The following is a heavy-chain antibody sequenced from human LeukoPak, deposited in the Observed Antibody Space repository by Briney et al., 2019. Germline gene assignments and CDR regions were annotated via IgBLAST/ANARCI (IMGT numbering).Heavy chain of an antibody. CDR2: ISGSGGST. D-gene: IGHD2-15*01. CDR1: GFTFSNYA. V-gene: IGHV3-23*01. Sequence: AGGSLRLSCAASGFTFSNYAMSWVRQAPGKGLEWVSAISGSGGSTYYADSVKGRFTISRDNSKNTLYLQMNSLRAEDTAVYYCAKERVVVVAATQPAFFDYWGQGTLVTVSS. CDR3: AKERVVVVAATQPAFFDY. J-gene: IGHJ4*02.